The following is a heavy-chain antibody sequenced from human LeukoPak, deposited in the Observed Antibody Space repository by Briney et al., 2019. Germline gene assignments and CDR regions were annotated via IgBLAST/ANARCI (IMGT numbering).Heavy chain of an antibody. Sequence: AESLKISYKGSGYSFTSYWIGGVRQMPPKDLAGMGSMYPGDSDTRYSPSFQGQVTIAADKSISTAYLQWSSLKASDTAMYYCARGHRFWSGYLKYYFDYWGQGTLVTVSS. D-gene: IGHD3-3*01. CDR1: GYSFTSYW. CDR2: MYPGDSDT. V-gene: IGHV5-51*01. CDR3: ARGHRFWSGYLKYYFDY. J-gene: IGHJ4*02.